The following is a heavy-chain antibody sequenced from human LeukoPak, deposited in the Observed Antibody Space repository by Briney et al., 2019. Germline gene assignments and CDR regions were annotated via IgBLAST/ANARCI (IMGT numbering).Heavy chain of an antibody. Sequence: SETLSLTCAVYGGSFSGYYWSWIRQPPGKGLEWIGEINHSGSTYYNPSLKSRVTISVDTSKNQFSLKLSSVTAADTAVYYCARESRHARLDYWGQGTLVTVSS. CDR2: INHSGST. CDR3: ARESRHARLDY. J-gene: IGHJ4*02. CDR1: GGSFSGYY. V-gene: IGHV4-34*01.